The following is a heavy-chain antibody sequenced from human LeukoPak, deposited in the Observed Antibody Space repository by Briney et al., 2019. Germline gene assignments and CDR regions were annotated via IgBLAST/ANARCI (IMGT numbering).Heavy chain of an antibody. D-gene: IGHD2-2*01. CDR1: GGSISGYF. J-gene: IGHJ6*03. CDR2: IYSTGTT. V-gene: IGHV4-4*09. CDR3: ARHNPPPTGFCSGTSCFMSGSQYFYMDV. Sequence: SETLSLTCTVSGGSISGYFWSWIRQPPGKGPEWIGYIYSTGTTNYSPSLSNRVTISVDTPNNQLSLNLRFVTATDTAVYHCARHNPPPTGFCSGTSCFMSGSQYFYMDVWGKGTSVTVS.